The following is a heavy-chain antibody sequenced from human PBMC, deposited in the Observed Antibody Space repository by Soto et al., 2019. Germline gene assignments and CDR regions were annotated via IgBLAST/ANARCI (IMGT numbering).Heavy chain of an antibody. Sequence: SETLSLTCTVSGGSITSHYWSWVRQPPGKGLEWIGYVYYTGNTNYSPSLKSRVTLSVDTSKNQFSLKLNSVTAADTADYYCARKATYGDYFDYWGQGTLVTVSS. V-gene: IGHV4-59*08. J-gene: IGHJ4*02. CDR1: GGSITSHY. CDR2: VYYTGNT. CDR3: ARKATYGDYFDY. D-gene: IGHD4-17*01.